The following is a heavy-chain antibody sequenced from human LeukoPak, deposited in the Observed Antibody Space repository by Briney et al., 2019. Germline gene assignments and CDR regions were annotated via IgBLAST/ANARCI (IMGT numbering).Heavy chain of an antibody. CDR1: GGSISSYY. D-gene: IGHD3-22*01. CDR3: ARVGHYDSSGYYQLRYYYYYYMDV. J-gene: IGHJ6*03. CDR2: IYYSGST. Sequence: SETLSLTCTVSGGSISSYYWSWIRQPPGKGLEWIGYIYYSGSTDYNPSLKSRVTISVDTSKNQFSLKLSSVTAADTAVYYCARVGHYDSSGYYQLRYYYYYYMDVWGKGTTVTVSS. V-gene: IGHV4-59*08.